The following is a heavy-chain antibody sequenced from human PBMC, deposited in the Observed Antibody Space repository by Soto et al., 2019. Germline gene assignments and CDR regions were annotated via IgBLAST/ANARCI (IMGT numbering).Heavy chain of an antibody. J-gene: IGHJ6*02. D-gene: IGHD4-4*01. Sequence: SETLSLTCAVSGGSISSGGYFWSWIRQPPGKGLEWIGYIYQSGSTYYNPSLKSRVTISVDRSRNQFSLKLSSVTAADTAVYFCATQSYSNSGAYYYYAMDVWGQGTTVTVSS. CDR2: IYQSGST. CDR1: GGSISSGGYF. V-gene: IGHV4-30-2*01. CDR3: ATQSYSNSGAYYYYAMDV.